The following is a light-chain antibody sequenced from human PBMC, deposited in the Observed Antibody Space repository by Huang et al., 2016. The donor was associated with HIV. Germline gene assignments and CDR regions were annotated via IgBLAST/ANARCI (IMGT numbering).Light chain of an antibody. CDR2: EVS. Sequence: DIVMTQTPLSLSVTPGQAASISCKSSQSLLHADGRTYLYWYLQKPGQSPQLLIYEVSGRFSGVPDRFRGSGSGTDFTLKISRVEAEDVGIYYCMQGIHLPGTFGRGTKVEIK. CDR3: MQGIHLPGT. V-gene: IGKV2-29*02. J-gene: IGKJ1*01. CDR1: QSLLHADGRTY.